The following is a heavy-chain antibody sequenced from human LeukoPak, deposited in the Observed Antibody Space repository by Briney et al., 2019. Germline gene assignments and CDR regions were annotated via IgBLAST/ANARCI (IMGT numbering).Heavy chain of an antibody. Sequence: AGGSLRLSCAASGFTFSSYAMSWVRQAPGKGLGWVANIKKDGSEKYYVDSVKGRFTISRDNAKTSLYLQMISLRAEDTAVYYCARHLSGVTGYTYGRGIDYWGQGTLVTVSS. V-gene: IGHV3-7*01. CDR1: GFTFSSYA. D-gene: IGHD5-18*01. CDR3: ARHLSGVTGYTYGRGIDY. J-gene: IGHJ4*02. CDR2: IKKDGSEK.